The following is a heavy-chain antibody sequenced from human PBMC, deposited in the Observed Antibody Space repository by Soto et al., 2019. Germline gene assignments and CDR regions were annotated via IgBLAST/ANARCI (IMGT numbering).Heavy chain of an antibody. CDR1: GYTFTSYG. CDR3: ARVSSHMPEKYYYYYGMDV. V-gene: IGHV1-18*04. Sequence: QVPLVQSGAEVKKPGASVKVSCKASGYTFTSYGISWVRQAPGQGLEWMGWISAYNGNTNYAQKLQGRVTMTTDTSTSTAYMELRSLRSDDTAVYYCARVSSHMPEKYYYYYGMDVWGQGTTVTVSS. J-gene: IGHJ6*02. D-gene: IGHD2-15*01. CDR2: ISAYNGNT.